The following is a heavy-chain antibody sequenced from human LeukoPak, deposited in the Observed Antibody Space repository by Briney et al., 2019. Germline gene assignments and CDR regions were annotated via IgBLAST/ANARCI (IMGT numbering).Heavy chain of an antibody. D-gene: IGHD3-10*01. Sequence: KSSETLSLTWAVSGASITSGAYAWSWIRQPPGKGLEWIGFIYRSGSTSNKPSLKSRLSITIDKSKNQFSLNLRSVTGADTAFYYCARGGGFYGSGTTHFDYWGQGTLATVSS. J-gene: IGHJ4*02. CDR1: GASITSGAYA. CDR2: IYRSGST. CDR3: ARGGGFYGSGTTHFDY. V-gene: IGHV4-30-2*01.